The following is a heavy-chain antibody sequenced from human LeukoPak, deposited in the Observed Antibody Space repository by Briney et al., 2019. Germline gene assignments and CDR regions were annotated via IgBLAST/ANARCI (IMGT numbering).Heavy chain of an antibody. CDR2: TSNDGSNK. Sequence: PGGSLRLSCAASGLTFSSYGMHWVRQAPGKGLEGVAGTSNDGSNKYYADSVRGRFTISRDNSKNTLYLQMNSLRTEDTAVYFCAKGLYSSSSVVHYWGQGTLVTVSS. CDR1: GLTFSSYG. CDR3: AKGLYSSSSVVHY. D-gene: IGHD6-6*01. V-gene: IGHV3-30*18. J-gene: IGHJ4*02.